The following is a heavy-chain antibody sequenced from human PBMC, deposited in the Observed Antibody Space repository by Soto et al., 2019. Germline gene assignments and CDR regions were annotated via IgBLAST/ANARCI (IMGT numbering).Heavy chain of an antibody. D-gene: IGHD3-10*01. J-gene: IGHJ6*02. Sequence: PGESLKISCKGSGYSFTSYWIGWVRQMPGKGLEWMGIIYPGDSDTRYSPSFQGQVTISADKSISTAYLQWSSLKASDTAMYYCARDLSITMVRGVITLFYYYGMDVWGQGTTVTVSS. CDR2: IYPGDSDT. V-gene: IGHV5-51*01. CDR1: GYSFTSYW. CDR3: ARDLSITMVRGVITLFYYYGMDV.